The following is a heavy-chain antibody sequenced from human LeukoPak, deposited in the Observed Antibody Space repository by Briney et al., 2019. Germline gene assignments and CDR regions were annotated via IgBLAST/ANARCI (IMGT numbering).Heavy chain of an antibody. J-gene: IGHJ4*02. V-gene: IGHV3-23*01. CDR2: ISDSGART. D-gene: IGHD6-25*01. CDR1: GFTFSSYA. Sequence: GGSLRLSCAASGFTFSSYAMTWVRQAPGKGLEWVSTISDSGARTNYADSAKGRFTISRDNSMNTLYLQMNSLRADDTAVYYCASDYFLDYWGQGTLVAVSS. CDR3: ASDYFLDY.